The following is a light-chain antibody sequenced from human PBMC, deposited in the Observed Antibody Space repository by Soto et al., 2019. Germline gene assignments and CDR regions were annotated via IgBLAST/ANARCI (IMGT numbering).Light chain of an antibody. Sequence: EIVLTQSPGTLSLSPGERATLSCRASQSVSSSYLGWYQQKPGQAPRLLIYGASTRATGIPDRFSGSGSGTDFTLTISRLDPEDFALYYCQQYGGSSLYTFGPGTKLEIK. CDR1: QSVSSSY. J-gene: IGKJ2*01. CDR3: QQYGGSSLYT. CDR2: GAS. V-gene: IGKV3-20*01.